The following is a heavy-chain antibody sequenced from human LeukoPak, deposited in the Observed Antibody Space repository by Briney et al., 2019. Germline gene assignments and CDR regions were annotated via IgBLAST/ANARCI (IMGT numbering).Heavy chain of an antibody. CDR1: GYTFTGYD. J-gene: IGHJ4*02. D-gene: IGHD2-15*01. CDR3: AREGYCSGGSCHERFDY. V-gene: IGHV1-8*01. CDR2: MIRDGGTT. Sequence: SVKVSCKASGYTFTGYDINWVRQATGHGLGWMGWMIRDGGTTGYAHKLQGRVTMTRNTSISTAYMELSSLRSEDTAVYYCAREGYCSGGSCHERFDYWGQGTLVTVSS.